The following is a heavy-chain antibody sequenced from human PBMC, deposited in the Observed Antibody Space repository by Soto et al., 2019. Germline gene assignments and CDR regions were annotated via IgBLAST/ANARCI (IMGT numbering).Heavy chain of an antibody. V-gene: IGHV3-7*01. CDR1: GFTLRSYW. CDR3: VKDESINWYSGHFRH. CDR2: IKTDASEK. D-gene: IGHD6-13*01. Sequence: GSLRLSCAASGFTLRSYWMSWVRQAPGKGLEWLATIKTDASEKKYVDSVKGRFTVSRDNAKNSLYLQMDSLRAEDTAVYYCVKDESINWYSGHFRHWGQGTLVTVSS. J-gene: IGHJ1*01.